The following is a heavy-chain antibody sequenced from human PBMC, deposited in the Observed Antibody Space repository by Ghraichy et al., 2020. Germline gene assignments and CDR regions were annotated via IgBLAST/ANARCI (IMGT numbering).Heavy chain of an antibody. V-gene: IGHV1-46*01. CDR3: ARDPLYLRGRFLEWLYNWFDP. CDR1: GYTFTSYY. D-gene: IGHD3-3*01. Sequence: ASVKVSCKASGYTFTSYYMHWVRQAPGQGLEWMGIINPSGGSTSYAQKFQGRVTMTRDTSTSTVYMELSSLRSEDTAVYYCARDPLYLRGRFLEWLYNWFDPWGQGTLVTVSS. CDR2: INPSGGST. J-gene: IGHJ5*02.